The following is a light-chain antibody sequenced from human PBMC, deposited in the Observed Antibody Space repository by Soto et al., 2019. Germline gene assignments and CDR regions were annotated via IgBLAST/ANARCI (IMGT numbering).Light chain of an antibody. CDR3: GTWDTSLSAGV. Sequence: QSALTQPPSVSAAPGQKVTISCSGSSSNIGKNYVSWYQRLPGTAPKLLIYDNNERSSGIPDRFSGSKSGTSATLGIAGLQTGDEADYYCGTWDTSLSAGVFGGGTKVTVL. J-gene: IGLJ2*01. CDR1: SSNIGKNY. CDR2: DNN. V-gene: IGLV1-51*01.